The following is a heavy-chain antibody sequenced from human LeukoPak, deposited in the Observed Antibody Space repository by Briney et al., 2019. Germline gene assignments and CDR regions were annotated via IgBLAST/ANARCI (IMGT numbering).Heavy chain of an antibody. D-gene: IGHD3-3*01. J-gene: IGHJ6*03. Sequence: ASVKVSCKASGYPFTSYAIHWVRQAPGRRPEWMGWINAGNADTRYSQEFRGRVTIARDTSASTAYMEFSSLRSEDMAVYYCARGIWSASRASYYMDVWGKGTTVTVSS. CDR1: GYPFTSYA. CDR2: INAGNADT. V-gene: IGHV1-3*03. CDR3: ARGIWSASRASYYMDV.